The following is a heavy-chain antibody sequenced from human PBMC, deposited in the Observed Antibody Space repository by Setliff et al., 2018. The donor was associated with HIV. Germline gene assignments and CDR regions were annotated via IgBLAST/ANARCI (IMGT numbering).Heavy chain of an antibody. CDR3: ARDATYYNFWSGSYDAFDV. J-gene: IGHJ3*01. Sequence: GGSLRLSCPASGFTFSSYGMHWVRQAPGKGLEWVAFIRYDGSENYYIESVKGRFTISRDNSKKMLYLQMNSLRAEDTAVYYCARDATYYNFWSGSYDAFDVWGPGTMVTVSS. D-gene: IGHD3-3*01. CDR1: GFTFSSYG. V-gene: IGHV3-30*02. CDR2: IRYDGSEN.